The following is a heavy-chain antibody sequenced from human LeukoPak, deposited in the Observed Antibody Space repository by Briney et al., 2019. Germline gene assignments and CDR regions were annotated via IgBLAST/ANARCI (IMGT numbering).Heavy chain of an antibody. J-gene: IGHJ4*02. CDR3: ARDNRGYYDFWSGQFDY. V-gene: IGHV3-9*01. CDR1: GFIFENYA. CDR2: ISWNSGGI. Sequence: GRSLRLSCAASGFIFENYAMHWVRQAPGKGLEWVSGISWNSGGIGYADSVKGRFTISRDNAKNSLYLQMNSLRAEDTAVYYCARDNRGYYDFWSGQFDYWGQGTLVTVSS. D-gene: IGHD3-3*01.